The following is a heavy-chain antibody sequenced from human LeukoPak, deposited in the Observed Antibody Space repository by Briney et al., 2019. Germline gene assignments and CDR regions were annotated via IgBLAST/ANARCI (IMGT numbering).Heavy chain of an antibody. CDR3: TRVPAAIGDYYYYYGMDV. Sequence: PGGSLKLSCAASGFTFSGSAMHWVRQASGKGLEWVGRIRSKANSYATAYAASVKGRFTISRDDSKNTAYLQMNSLKTGDTAVYYCTRVPAAIGDYYYYYGMDVWGQGTTVTVSS. V-gene: IGHV3-73*01. D-gene: IGHD2-2*02. CDR1: GFTFSGSA. J-gene: IGHJ6*02. CDR2: IRSKANSYAT.